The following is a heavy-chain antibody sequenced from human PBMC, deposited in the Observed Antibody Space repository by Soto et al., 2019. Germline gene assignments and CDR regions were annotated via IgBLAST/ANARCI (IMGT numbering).Heavy chain of an antibody. V-gene: IGHV3-30*18. CDR2: ISYDGSNK. D-gene: IGHD2-15*01. J-gene: IGHJ2*01. Sequence: QVQLVESGGGVVQPGRSLRLSCAASGFTFSSYGMHWVRQAPGKGLEWVAVISYDGSNKYYADFVKGRFTISRDNSKNKLYLQMNSLRAGDTAVYYCAKDRIVVVVAASRPYDWYFDLWGRGTLVTVSS. CDR1: GFTFSSYG. CDR3: AKDRIVVVVAASRPYDWYFDL.